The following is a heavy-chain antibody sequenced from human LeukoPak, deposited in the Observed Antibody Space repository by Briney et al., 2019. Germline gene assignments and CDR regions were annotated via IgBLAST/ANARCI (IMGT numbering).Heavy chain of an antibody. Sequence: PGGSLRLSCAASRFAFSSYSMNWVRQAPGKGLEWVSAISSGSTYIYYSDSVKGRFAISRDNANNSLFLHMNSLRAEDTAVYYCARATVATYDAFDIWGQGTMVTVSS. CDR2: ISSGSTYI. CDR3: ARATVATYDAFDI. J-gene: IGHJ3*02. CDR1: RFAFSSYS. D-gene: IGHD4-17*01. V-gene: IGHV3-21*06.